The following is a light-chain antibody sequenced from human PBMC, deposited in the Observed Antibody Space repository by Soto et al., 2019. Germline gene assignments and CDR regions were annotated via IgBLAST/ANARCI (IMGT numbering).Light chain of an antibody. J-gene: IGKJ5*01. V-gene: IGKV1-39*01. CDR2: TAS. Sequence: DIRVTQSPSSLSASVGDTVTITCRASQSISSHLNWYQQKPGKAPNLLMYTASNLQSGVPSRFSGSGSGTDFTFTISSLQPEDFATYYSQQSYSTPIRFAQGTRLEIK. CDR1: QSISSH. CDR3: QQSYSTPIR.